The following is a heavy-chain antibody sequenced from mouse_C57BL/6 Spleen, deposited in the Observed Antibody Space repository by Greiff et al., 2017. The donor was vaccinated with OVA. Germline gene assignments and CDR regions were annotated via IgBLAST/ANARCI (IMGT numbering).Heavy chain of an antibody. CDR1: GYSITSGYD. J-gene: IGHJ1*03. CDR2: ISYSGST. Sequence: EVQLQESGPGMVKPSQSLSLTCTVTGYSITSGYDWHWIRHFPGNKLEWMGYISYSGSTNYNPSLKSRISITHDTSKNHFFLKLNSVTTEDTATYYCARGGAPRYFDVWGTGTTVTVSS. CDR3: ARGGAPRYFDV. V-gene: IGHV3-1*01.